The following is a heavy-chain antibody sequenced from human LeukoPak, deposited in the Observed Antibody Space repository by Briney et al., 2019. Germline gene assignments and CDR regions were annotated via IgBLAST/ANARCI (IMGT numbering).Heavy chain of an antibody. CDR2: TYPGDSDT. Sequence: GESLKISCKGSGYRFTTYWIGWVRPMPGKGLEWMGITYPGDSDTKYSPSFQGQVTISADKSISTAYLQWSSLKASDTAMYYCAIRYSGSYNDYWGQGTLVTVSS. J-gene: IGHJ4*02. V-gene: IGHV5-51*01. D-gene: IGHD1-26*01. CDR3: AIRYSGSYNDY. CDR1: GYRFTTYW.